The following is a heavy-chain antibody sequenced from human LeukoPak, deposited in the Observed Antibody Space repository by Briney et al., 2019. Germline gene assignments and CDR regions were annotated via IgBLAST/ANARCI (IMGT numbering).Heavy chain of an antibody. J-gene: IGHJ4*02. CDR2: ISGSGGST. CDR1: GFTFSSYA. V-gene: IGHV3-23*01. D-gene: IGHD2-15*01. Sequence: GGSLRLSCAASGFTFSSYAMSWVGQAPGKGLEWVSAISGSGGSTYYADSVKGRFTISRDNSKNTLYLQMNSLRAEDTAVYYCAKDPGYCSGGTCPPDPYYFDYWGQGTLVTVSS. CDR3: AKDPGYCSGGTCPPDPYYFDY.